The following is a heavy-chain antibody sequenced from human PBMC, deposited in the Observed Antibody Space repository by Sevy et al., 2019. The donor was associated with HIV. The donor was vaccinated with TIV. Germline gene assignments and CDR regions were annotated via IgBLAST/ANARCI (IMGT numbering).Heavy chain of an antibody. CDR2: ISSSSSYI. V-gene: IGHV3-21*01. CDR1: GFTFSSYS. J-gene: IGHJ6*03. Sequence: GGSLRLSCAASGFTFSSYSMNWVRQAPGKGLEWVSSISSSSSYIYYADSVKGRFTISRDNAKNSLYLQMNSLRAEDTAVYYCARERDDYGDSGSYYYYYMDVWGKRTTVTVSS. D-gene: IGHD4-17*01. CDR3: ARERDDYGDSGSYYYYYMDV.